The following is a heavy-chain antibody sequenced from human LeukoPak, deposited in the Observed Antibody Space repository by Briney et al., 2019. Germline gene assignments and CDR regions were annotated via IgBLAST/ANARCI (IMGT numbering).Heavy chain of an antibody. CDR3: ARGVSAAYDY. J-gene: IGHJ4*02. Sequence: GRSLRLSCAASGFTFSSYGMHWVRQAPGKGLEWVAVISYDGSNKYYADSVKGRFTISRDNSKNKLFLQMNSLRAEDTAVYYCARGVSAAYDYWGRGTLVTVSS. CDR2: ISYDGSNK. D-gene: IGHD2-15*01. V-gene: IGHV3-30*03. CDR1: GFTFSSYG.